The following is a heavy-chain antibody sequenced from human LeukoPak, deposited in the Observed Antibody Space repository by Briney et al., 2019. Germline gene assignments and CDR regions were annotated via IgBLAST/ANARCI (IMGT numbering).Heavy chain of an antibody. CDR2: ISYDGSNK. V-gene: IGHV3-30*04. CDR1: GFTFSSYA. J-gene: IGHJ4*02. CDR3: ARGPIAAHLSYFDY. Sequence: SGGSLRLSCAASGFTFSSYAMHWVRQAPGKGLEWVAVISYDGSNKYYADSVKGRFTISRDNSKNTLYLQMNSLRAEDTAVYYCARGPIAAHLSYFDYWGQGTLVTVSS. D-gene: IGHD6-13*01.